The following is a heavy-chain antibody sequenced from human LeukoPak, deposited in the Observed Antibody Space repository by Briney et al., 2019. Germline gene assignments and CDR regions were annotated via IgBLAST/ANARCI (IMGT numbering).Heavy chain of an antibody. J-gene: IGHJ4*02. D-gene: IGHD6-19*01. CDR2: ISGSGGST. V-gene: IGHV3-23*01. CDR3: AKDLNAVAGLFDY. CDR1: GFTFSSYS. Sequence: GGSLRLSCAASGFTFSSYSMNWVRQAPGKGLEWVSAISGSGGSTYYADSVKGRFTISRDNSKNTLYLQMNSLRAEDTAVYYCAKDLNAVAGLFDYWGQGTLVTVSS.